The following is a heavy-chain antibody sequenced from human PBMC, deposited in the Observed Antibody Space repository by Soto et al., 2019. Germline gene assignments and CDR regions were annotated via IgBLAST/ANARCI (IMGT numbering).Heavy chain of an antibody. V-gene: IGHV4-34*01. Sequence: QVQLQQWGAGLLKPSETLSLTCAVYGGSFSSYFWNWVRQPPGKGLEWIGEVTPSGRSNYNPSLKSLFTISKDTSKNQCSLEVNSVTAADTAVDYCTTSGRSWPDSFDIWGQGAMVTVSS. D-gene: IGHD6-13*01. CDR1: GGSFSSYF. J-gene: IGHJ3*02. CDR2: VTPSGRS. CDR3: TTSGRSWPDSFDI.